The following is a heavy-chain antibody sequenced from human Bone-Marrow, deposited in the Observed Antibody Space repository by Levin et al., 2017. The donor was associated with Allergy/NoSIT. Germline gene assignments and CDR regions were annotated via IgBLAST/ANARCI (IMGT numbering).Heavy chain of an antibody. D-gene: IGHD3-16*02. CDR1: GFSFHFFG. J-gene: IGHJ3*01. CDR2: ISYDGINK. Sequence: GGSLRLSCAVSGFSFHFFGMHWVRQAPGKGLEWVSFISYDGINKYYADSVKGRFTISRDNSKNTLYLQMNSLRAEDTAIYYCAKVYYDYVWGTYRDALDAFHVWGQGTMVTVSS. V-gene: IGHV3-30*18. CDR3: AKVYYDYVWGTYRDALDAFHV.